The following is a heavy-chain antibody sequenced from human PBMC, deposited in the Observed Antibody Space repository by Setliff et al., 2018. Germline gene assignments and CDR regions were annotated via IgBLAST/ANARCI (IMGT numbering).Heavy chain of an antibody. D-gene: IGHD6-6*01. CDR3: ARAGSAPARRKGVFEY. J-gene: IGHJ4*02. Sequence: GPSVKVSCKASGYTFTNYGITWVRQAPGQGLEWIGWINNYNFNTNYAQKLQGRVTMTTDTSTSTAYMELSSLESNDTAVYYCARAGSAPARRKGVFEYWGQGTLVTVSS. V-gene: IGHV1-18*01. CDR1: GYTFTNYG. CDR2: INNYNFNT.